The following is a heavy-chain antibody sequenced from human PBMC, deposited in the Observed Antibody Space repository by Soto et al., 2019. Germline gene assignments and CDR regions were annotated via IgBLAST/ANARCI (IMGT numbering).Heavy chain of an antibody. V-gene: IGHV4-39*01. Sequence: PSETLSLTCSVSGGSINSDDSFWGLVRQSPGKGLEWIGSLYYGGSTFYNPSLKSRVTISLDTSKNQFSLRLTSVTAADTAIYYCARQLPVGATSWFDPWGQGTLVTVSS. D-gene: IGHD1-26*01. CDR1: GGSINSDDSF. CDR2: LYYGGST. J-gene: IGHJ5*02. CDR3: ARQLPVGATSWFDP.